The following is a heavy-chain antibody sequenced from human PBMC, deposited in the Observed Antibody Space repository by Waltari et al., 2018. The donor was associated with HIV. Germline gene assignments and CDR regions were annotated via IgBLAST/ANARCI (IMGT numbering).Heavy chain of an antibody. Sequence: EVQLLESGGGLVQPGVSLRLSCAASGFTFSSYAMSWVRQAPGKGLGWVSAIIGRGGSTDYADYGNGRFTISRGNSKNTLYLQMNSLRAEETAIYYCAKSHYDFWSGSYYYGMDVWGQGTTVTVSS. D-gene: IGHD3-3*01. CDR2: IIGRGGST. CDR1: GFTFSSYA. J-gene: IGHJ6*02. CDR3: AKSHYDFWSGSYYYGMDV. V-gene: IGHV3-23*01.